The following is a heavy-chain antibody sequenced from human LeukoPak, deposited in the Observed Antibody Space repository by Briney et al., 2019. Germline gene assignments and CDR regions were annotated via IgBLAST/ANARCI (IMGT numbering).Heavy chain of an antibody. CDR3: ARGRPKFCRGGSCYGGGPPNWFDP. V-gene: IGHV1-46*01. CDR1: GYTFTSYY. D-gene: IGHD2-15*01. J-gene: IGHJ5*02. CDR2: INPSGGST. Sequence: ASVKVSCKASGYTFTSYYMHWVRQAPGQGLEWVGIINPSGGSTSYAQKFQGRVTMTRDMSTSTDYMELSSLRSEDTAVYYCARGRPKFCRGGSCYGGGPPNWFDPWGQGTLVTVSS.